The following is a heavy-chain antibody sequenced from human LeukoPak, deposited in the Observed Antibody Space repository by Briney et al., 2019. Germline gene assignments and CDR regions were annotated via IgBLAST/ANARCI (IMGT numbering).Heavy chain of an antibody. CDR1: GYTFTTYW. CDR3: ARVGYGGSYLGASDI. D-gene: IGHD1-26*01. Sequence: TGESLKISCKGSGYTFTTYWIGWVRQLPGKGLEWMGIIYPGDSDTRYSPSFQGQVTISVDKSINTAYLQWNNLEASDTAMYYCARVGYGGSYLGASDIWGQGTKLIVSS. CDR2: IYPGDSDT. V-gene: IGHV5-51*01. J-gene: IGHJ3*02.